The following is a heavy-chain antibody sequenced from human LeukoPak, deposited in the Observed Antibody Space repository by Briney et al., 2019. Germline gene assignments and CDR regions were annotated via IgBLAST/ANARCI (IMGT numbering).Heavy chain of an antibody. J-gene: IGHJ6*03. CDR1: GGSFSGYY. V-gene: IGHV4-34*01. CDR2: INHSGST. D-gene: IGHD4-17*01. Sequence: PSETLSLTCAVYGGSFSGYYWSWIRQPPGKGLEWTGEINHSGSTNYNPSLKSRVTISVDTSKNQFSLKLSSVTAADTAVYYCARGGDHTVTTFGYYYYMDVWGKGTTVTVSS. CDR3: ARGGDHTVTTFGYYYYMDV.